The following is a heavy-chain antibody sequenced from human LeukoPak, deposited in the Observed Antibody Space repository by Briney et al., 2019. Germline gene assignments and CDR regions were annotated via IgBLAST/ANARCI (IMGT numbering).Heavy chain of an antibody. CDR1: GYSFSTYW. CDR2: IYPVDSNT. CDR3: ARLNPIVRPIGGAFDI. V-gene: IGHV5-51*01. J-gene: IGHJ3*02. Sequence: GESLKISCKGSGYSFSTYWIGLVRQMPGKGLEWMDIIYPVDSNTRYSPSFQGQVTISADKSISTAYLQWSSLKASDTAMYYCARLNPIVRPIGGAFDIWGQGTMVTVSS. D-gene: IGHD1-26*01.